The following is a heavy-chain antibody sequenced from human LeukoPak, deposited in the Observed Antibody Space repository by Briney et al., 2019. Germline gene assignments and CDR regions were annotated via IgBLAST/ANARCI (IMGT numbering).Heavy chain of an antibody. CDR2: IYHSGST. V-gene: IGHV4-4*02. D-gene: IGHD3-10*01. J-gene: IGHJ4*02. CDR1: GGSISSSNW. CDR3: AGSVRGVMGRHFDY. Sequence: SETLSLTCAVSGGSISSSNWWSWVRQPPGKGLEWIGEIYHSGSTNYNPSLKSRVTISVDTSKNQFSLKLSSVTAADTAVYYCAGSVRGVMGRHFDYWGQGTLVTVSS.